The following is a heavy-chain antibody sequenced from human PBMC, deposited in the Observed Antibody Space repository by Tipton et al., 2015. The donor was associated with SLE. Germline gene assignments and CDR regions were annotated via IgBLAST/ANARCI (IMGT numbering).Heavy chain of an antibody. J-gene: IGHJ4*02. CDR1: GGSIRSGDHY. D-gene: IGHD2-15*01. CDR2: ISYSGST. Sequence: TLSLTCTVSGGSIRSGDHYWSWIRQAPGKGLEWIGYISYSGSTKYNPSLKNRVTISVDTSNNQFSLKLSSMTAADTAVYYCATIDPDVDSGVIPGDYWGQGTLVTVSS. V-gene: IGHV4-61*08. CDR3: ATIDPDVDSGVIPGDY.